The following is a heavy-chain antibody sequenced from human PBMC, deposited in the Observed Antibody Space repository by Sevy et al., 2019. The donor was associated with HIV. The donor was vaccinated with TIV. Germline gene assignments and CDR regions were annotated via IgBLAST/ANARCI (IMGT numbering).Heavy chain of an antibody. V-gene: IGHV4-34*01. CDR1: YGSFSGYY. CDR3: ARSPPVVVVPGAPSWFDP. D-gene: IGHD2-2*01. Sequence: SETLSLTCAVHYGSFSGYYWNWIRQVPGKGLEWIGKINESGITYYNPSLKSRVTISVDTSKKQFSLKLNSVTAVDSAVYFCARSPPVVVVPGAPSWFDPWGQGTLVTVSS. J-gene: IGHJ5*02. CDR2: INESGIT.